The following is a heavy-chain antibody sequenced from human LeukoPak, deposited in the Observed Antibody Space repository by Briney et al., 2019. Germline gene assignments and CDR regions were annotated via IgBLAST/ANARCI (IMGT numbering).Heavy chain of an antibody. CDR2: IYYSGST. CDR1: GGSISSISYY. V-gene: IGHV4-39*01. D-gene: IGHD5-18*01. J-gene: IGHJ4*02. Sequence: SETLSLTCTVSGGSISSISYYWGWIRQPPGKGLEWIGGIYYSGSTYYNPTLKSRVTISVDTSKNQFSLKLSSVTAADTAVYYCARLGDRNSGYSYGYPVGYWGQGALVTVSS. CDR3: ARLGDRNSGYSYGYPVGY.